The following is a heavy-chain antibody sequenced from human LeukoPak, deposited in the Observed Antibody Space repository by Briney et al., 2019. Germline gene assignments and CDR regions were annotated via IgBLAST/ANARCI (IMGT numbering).Heavy chain of an antibody. CDR1: GYTFTGYY. J-gene: IGHJ4*02. V-gene: IGHV1-2*06. CDR2: INPNSGGT. Sequence: ASVKVSCKASGYTFTGYYMHWLRQAPGQGLEWMGRINPNSGGTNYAQKFQGRVPMTRDTSISTAYMELSRLRSDDTAVYYCARDSYSSSWYWEDYWGQGTLVTVSS. D-gene: IGHD6-13*01. CDR3: ARDSYSSSWYWEDY.